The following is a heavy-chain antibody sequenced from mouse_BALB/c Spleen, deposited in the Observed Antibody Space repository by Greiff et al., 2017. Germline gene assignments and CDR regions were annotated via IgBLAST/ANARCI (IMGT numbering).Heavy chain of an antibody. D-gene: IGHD1-2*01. CDR3: SRSTTALFYALDY. V-gene: IGHV5-17*02. Sequence: EVKLVESGGGLVQPGGSRKLSCAASGFTFSSSGMHWVRQAPEQGLEWVAYISSGNSTIYYADKVKGRFTISRDNHKNTLFLQMTSLRSEDTAMYDCSRSTTALFYALDYWGQGTSVTVSS. CDR1: GFTFSSSG. J-gene: IGHJ4*01. CDR2: ISSGNSTI.